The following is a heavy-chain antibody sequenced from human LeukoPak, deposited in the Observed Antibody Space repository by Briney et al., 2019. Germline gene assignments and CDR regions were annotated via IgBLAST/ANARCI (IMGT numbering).Heavy chain of an antibody. Sequence: SETLSLTCAVYGGSFSGYYRSWIRHPPGKGLERIGEINHSGSTNYNPSLKSRVTISVDTSKNQFSLKLSSVTAADTAVYYCARRVTMVRGAIYYYYYCMDVWGKGTTVTISS. J-gene: IGHJ6*03. V-gene: IGHV4-34*01. CDR1: GGSFSGYY. CDR3: ARRVTMVRGAIYYYYYCMDV. CDR2: INHSGST. D-gene: IGHD3-10*01.